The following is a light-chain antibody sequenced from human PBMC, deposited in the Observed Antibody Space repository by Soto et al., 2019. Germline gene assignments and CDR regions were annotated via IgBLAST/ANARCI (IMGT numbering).Light chain of an antibody. CDR2: GAS. CDR1: QSVSNY. J-gene: IGKJ1*01. Sequence: EIVMTQSPATLSVSPGERATLSCRASQSVSNYLAWYQQKPGQAPRLLIYGASTRATGISARFSGSGSATEFTLTISSLQSEDFAVYYCQHYNNWPRTFGQGTKVDIK. V-gene: IGKV3-15*01. CDR3: QHYNNWPRT.